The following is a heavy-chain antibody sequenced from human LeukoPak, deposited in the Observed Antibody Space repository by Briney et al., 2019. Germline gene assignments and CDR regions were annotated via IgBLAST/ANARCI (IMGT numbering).Heavy chain of an antibody. D-gene: IGHD3-22*01. CDR3: ARLGGSGYYFLYY. V-gene: IGHV4-38-2*02. CDR2: IYHSGST. CDR1: GYSISSGYY. J-gene: IGHJ4*02. Sequence: SETLSLTCTVSGYSISSGYYWGWIRQPPGKGLEWIGSIYHSGSTYYNPSLKSRVTISVDTSKNQFSLKLSSVTAADTAVYYCARLGGSGYYFLYYWGQGTLVTVSS.